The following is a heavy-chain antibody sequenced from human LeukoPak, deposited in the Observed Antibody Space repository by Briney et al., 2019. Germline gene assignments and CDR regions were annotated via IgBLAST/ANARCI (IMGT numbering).Heavy chain of an antibody. Sequence: KPSETLSLTCTVSGXSIRSYYWNWLRQPPGKGLEWIGYINYSGSTNSNPSLKSRATISMDTSKHHFSLKLSSVTAADTAVYFCARDTRSYDSSGYYFFDFWGQGTLVTVSS. CDR3: ARDTRSYDSSGYYFFDF. V-gene: IGHV4-59*01. CDR1: GXSIRSYY. CDR2: INYSGST. D-gene: IGHD3-22*01. J-gene: IGHJ4*02.